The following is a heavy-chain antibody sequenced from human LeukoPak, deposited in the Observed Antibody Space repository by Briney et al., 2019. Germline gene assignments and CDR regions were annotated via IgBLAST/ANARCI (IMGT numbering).Heavy chain of an antibody. J-gene: IGHJ6*03. CDR2: IKQDGSEK. D-gene: IGHD6-13*01. Sequence: GGSLRLSCAASGFTFSSYWMSWVRQAQGKGLEWVANIKQDGSEKYYVDYVKGRLTISRDNAKNSLYLQMNSLRAEDTAVYYCARVEVSSWYGRDYYYYYMDVWGKGTTVTVSS. CDR1: GFTFSSYW. CDR3: ARVEVSSWYGRDYYYYYMDV. V-gene: IGHV3-7*01.